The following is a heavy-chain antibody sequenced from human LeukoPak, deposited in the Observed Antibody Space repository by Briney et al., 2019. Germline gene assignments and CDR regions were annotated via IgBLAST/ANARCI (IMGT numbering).Heavy chain of an antibody. CDR1: GGSISSSSFY. Sequence: SETLSLTCTVSGGSISSSSFYWGWIRQPPGRGLECIGSIYYSGRTYYNPSLKSRVTISVDTSKNQFSLKLSSVTAADTAVYYCARDYGGYNVHVDHDYWGQGTLVTVSS. CDR2: IYYSGRT. CDR3: ARDYGGYNVHVDHDY. J-gene: IGHJ4*02. D-gene: IGHD4-17*01. V-gene: IGHV4-39*02.